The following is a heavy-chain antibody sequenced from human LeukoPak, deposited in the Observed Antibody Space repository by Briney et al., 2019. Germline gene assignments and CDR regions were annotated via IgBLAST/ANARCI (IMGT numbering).Heavy chain of an antibody. Sequence: ASVTVSCKASGYTFTGYYMHWVRQAPGQGLEWMGWINPNSGGTNYAQKFQGRVTMTRDASISAAYMELSRLTSDDTAVYYCARVRVGEDLDYWGQGTLVTVSS. CDR1: GYTFTGYY. J-gene: IGHJ4*02. V-gene: IGHV1-2*02. CDR3: ARVRVGEDLDY. D-gene: IGHD3-16*01. CDR2: INPNSGGT.